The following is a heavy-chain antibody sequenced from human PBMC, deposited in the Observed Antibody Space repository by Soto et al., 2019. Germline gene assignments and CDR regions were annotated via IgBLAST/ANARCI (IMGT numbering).Heavy chain of an antibody. J-gene: IGHJ6*03. CDR1: SGSISSSNW. CDR2: IYHSGST. CDR3: ARERIVDGSSSRPYMDV. Sequence: SETLSLTCAVSSGSISSSNWWSWVRQPPGKGLEWIGEIYHSGSTNYNPSLKSRVTISVDKSKNQFSLKLSSVTAADTAVYYCARERIVDGSSSRPYMDVWGKGTTVTVSS. V-gene: IGHV4-4*02. D-gene: IGHD6-13*01.